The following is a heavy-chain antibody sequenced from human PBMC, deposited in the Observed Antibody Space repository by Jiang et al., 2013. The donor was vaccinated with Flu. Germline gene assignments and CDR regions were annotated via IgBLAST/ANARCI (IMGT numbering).Heavy chain of an antibody. CDR1: GGSISSGGYY. J-gene: IGHJ4*02. CDR3: AREEAEQQVGIDY. D-gene: IGHD6-13*01. CDR2: IYYSGST. V-gene: IGHV4-31*03. Sequence: GSGLVKPSQTLSLTCTVSGGSISSGGYYWSWIRQHPGKGLEWIGYIYYSGSTYYNPSLKSRVTISVDTSKNQFSLKLSSVTAADTAVYYCAREEAEQQVGIDYWGQGTLVTVSS.